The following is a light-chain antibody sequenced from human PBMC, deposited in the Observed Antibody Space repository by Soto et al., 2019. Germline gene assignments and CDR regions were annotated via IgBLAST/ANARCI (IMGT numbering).Light chain of an antibody. CDR2: GAS. V-gene: IGKV3-20*01. CDR1: QRVNNNF. J-gene: IGKJ1*01. CDR3: QQYGRTPRT. Sequence: EVLLTQSPGTLSLSPGERATLSCRASQRVNNNFLAWYQQKPGQAPRLLIYGASSRATGIPDKFSGSGSGTDFTLTISRLEPEDFAVYFCQQYGRTPRTFGQGTKVDIK.